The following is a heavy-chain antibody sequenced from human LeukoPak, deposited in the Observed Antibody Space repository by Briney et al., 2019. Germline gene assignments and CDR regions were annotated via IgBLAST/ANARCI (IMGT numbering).Heavy chain of an antibody. CDR3: ARGPYTDY. D-gene: IGHD4-11*01. CDR1: GFTFSSYG. Sequence: KTGGSLRLSCAASGFTFSSYGMHWVRQAPGKGLDWVSSISSSSSSIYYADSVKGRFTISRDNAKNSLSLQMNSLRAEDTAVYYCARGPYTDYWGQGTLVTVSS. J-gene: IGHJ4*02. V-gene: IGHV3-21*01. CDR2: ISSSSSSI.